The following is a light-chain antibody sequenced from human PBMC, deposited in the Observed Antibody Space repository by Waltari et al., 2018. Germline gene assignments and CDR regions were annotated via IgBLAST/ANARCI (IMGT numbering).Light chain of an antibody. CDR3: SSYTSSSTLV. J-gene: IGLJ2*01. V-gene: IGLV2-14*01. CDR1: NSHVGGYTY. Sequence: QPALTPPASVSGSPAQPMTISCTETNSHVGGYTYVSGYQQHPGKAPKLMIYEVRNRPSGVSNRFSGSKSGNTASLTISGLQAEDEADYYCSSYTSSSTLVFGGGTKLTVL. CDR2: EVR.